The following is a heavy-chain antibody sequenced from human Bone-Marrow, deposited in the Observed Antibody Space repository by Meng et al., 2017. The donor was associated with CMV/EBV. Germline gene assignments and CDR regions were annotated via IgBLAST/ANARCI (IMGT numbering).Heavy chain of an antibody. J-gene: IGHJ4*02. CDR3: AKDKVAARGCFDY. D-gene: IGHD6-6*01. V-gene: IGHV3-9*01. CDR1: GFTFDDYA. CDR2: ISWSSGSI. Sequence: SLKISCAASGFTFDDYAMHWVRQAPGKGLEWVSGISWSSGSIGYADSVKGRFTISRDNAKNSLYLQMNSLRAEDTALYYCAKDKVAARGCFDYWGQGTLVTVSS.